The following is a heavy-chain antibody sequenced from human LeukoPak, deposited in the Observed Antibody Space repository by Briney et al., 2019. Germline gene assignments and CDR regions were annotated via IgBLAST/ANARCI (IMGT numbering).Heavy chain of an antibody. CDR2: IYGSSRT. Sequence: GGSLRLSCAASGFTFSSYAMSWVRQAAGKGLEWVSVIYGSSRTYYADSVKGRFTISRDNSKNTVYLQMDSLRAEDTAVYYCARDRADGYNYGDYFDNWGRGTLVTVSS. V-gene: IGHV3-66*01. CDR1: GFTFSSYA. CDR3: ARDRADGYNYGDYFDN. D-gene: IGHD5-18*01. J-gene: IGHJ4*02.